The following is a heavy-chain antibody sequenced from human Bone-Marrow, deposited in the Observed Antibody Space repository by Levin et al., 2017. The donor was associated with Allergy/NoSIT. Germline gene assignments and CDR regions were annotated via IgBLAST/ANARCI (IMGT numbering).Heavy chain of an antibody. CDR3: AKDILSGSYSNDAFDI. CDR2: ISWNSNTI. J-gene: IGHJ3*02. CDR1: GFTFDDYA. V-gene: IGHV3-9*01. Sequence: RAGGSLRLSCVASGFTFDDYAMHWVRQAPGKGLEWVSGISWNSNTIGYADSVKGRFTISRDNAKNSLYLQMISLRADDTALYYCAKDILSGSYSNDAFDIWGQGTMVTVSS. D-gene: IGHD3-10*01.